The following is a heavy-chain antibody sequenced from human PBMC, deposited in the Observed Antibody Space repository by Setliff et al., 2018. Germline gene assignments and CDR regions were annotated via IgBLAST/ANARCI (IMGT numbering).Heavy chain of an antibody. J-gene: IGHJ5*02. Sequence: SETLSLTCAVSGYSISSGYYWGWIRQPAGKGLEWIGRIYSSGSTKYNPSLKSRVTISGDTSKNQFSLKLSSVTAADTAVYYCARGAPGWELLSGFDPWGQGTLVT. CDR3: ARGAPGWELLSGFDP. D-gene: IGHD1-26*01. CDR2: IYSSGST. V-gene: IGHV4-38-2*01. CDR1: GYSISSGYY.